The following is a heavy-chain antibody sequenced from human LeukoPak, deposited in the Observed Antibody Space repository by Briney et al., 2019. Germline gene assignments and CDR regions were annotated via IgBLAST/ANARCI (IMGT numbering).Heavy chain of an antibody. V-gene: IGHV4-39*07. CDR1: GGSISISTYY. J-gene: IGHJ4*02. CDR2: IYYSGST. D-gene: IGHD3-22*01. CDR3: ARDFFRYYYDSSGYQQFDY. Sequence: SETLSLTCTLSGGSISISTYYWGWIRQPPGKGLEWIGSIYYSGSTYYNPSLRSRVTISVDTSKNQFSLKLSSVTAADTAVYYCARDFFRYYYDSSGYQQFDYWGQGTLVTVSS.